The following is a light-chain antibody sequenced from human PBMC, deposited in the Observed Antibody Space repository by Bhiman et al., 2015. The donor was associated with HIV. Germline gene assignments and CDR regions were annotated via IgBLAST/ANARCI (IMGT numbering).Light chain of an antibody. CDR2: DVS. CDR1: SSDVGGYNY. J-gene: IGLJ1*01. Sequence: QSALTQPASVSGSPGQSITISCTGTSSDVGGYNYVSWYQQHPGKAPKLMIYDVSNRPSGVSNRFSGSKSGTSASLAISGLQAEDEADYHCAVWDDSLNGYVFGTGTKVTVV. V-gene: IGLV2-14*01. CDR3: AVWDDSLNGYV.